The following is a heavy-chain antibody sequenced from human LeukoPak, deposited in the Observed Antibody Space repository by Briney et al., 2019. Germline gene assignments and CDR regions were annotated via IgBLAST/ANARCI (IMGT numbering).Heavy chain of an antibody. CDR3: ARSAYYYDSSGIRGAAFDI. V-gene: IGHV1-2*02. Sequence: ASVKVSCKASGYTFTSYYMHWVRQAPGQGLEWMGWINPNSGGTNYAQKFQGRVTMTRDTSISTAYMELSRLRSDDTAVYYCARSAYYYDSSGIRGAAFDIWGQGTMVTVSS. CDR1: GYTFTSYY. J-gene: IGHJ3*02. D-gene: IGHD3-22*01. CDR2: INPNSGGT.